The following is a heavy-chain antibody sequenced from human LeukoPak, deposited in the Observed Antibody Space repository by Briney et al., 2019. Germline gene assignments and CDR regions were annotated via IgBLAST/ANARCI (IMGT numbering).Heavy chain of an antibody. V-gene: IGHV4-59*01. D-gene: IGHD6-19*01. CDR2: IYYSGST. Sequence: PSETLSLTCTVSGGSISSYYWSWIRQPPGKGLEWIGYIYYSGSTNYNPSLKSRVTISVDTSKNQFSLKLSSVTAADTAVYYCARVQEYSIGWYTTYYFDYWGQGTLVTVSS. CDR3: ARVQEYSIGWYTTYYFDY. CDR1: GGSISSYY. J-gene: IGHJ4*02.